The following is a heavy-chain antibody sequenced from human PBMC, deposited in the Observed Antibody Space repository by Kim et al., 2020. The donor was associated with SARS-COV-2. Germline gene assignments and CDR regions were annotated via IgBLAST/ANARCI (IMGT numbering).Heavy chain of an antibody. CDR3: ARELIVVVVAATGADWFDP. D-gene: IGHD2-15*01. J-gene: IGHJ5*02. CDR1: GGSISSSSYY. V-gene: IGHV4-39*07. CDR2: IYYSGST. Sequence: SETLSLTCTVSGGSISSSSYYWGWIRQPPGKGLEWIGSIYYSGSTYYNPSLKSRVTISVDTSKNQFSLKLSSVTAADTAVYYCARELIVVVVAATGADWFDPWGQGTLVTVSS.